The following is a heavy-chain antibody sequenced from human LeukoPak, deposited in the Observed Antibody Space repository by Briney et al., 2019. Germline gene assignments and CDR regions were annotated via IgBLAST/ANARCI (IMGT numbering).Heavy chain of an antibody. Sequence: PSETLSLTCTVSGGSISRHYWSWIRQAPGKGPEWIGYISYSGSTNYNPSLKSRVTISVDTSKNQFSLKLSSVTAADTAVFYCARHVGPGYSYGFDNWGQGTLVTVSS. D-gene: IGHD5-18*01. CDR2: ISYSGST. J-gene: IGHJ4*02. CDR3: ARHVGPGYSYGFDN. V-gene: IGHV4-59*08. CDR1: GGSISRHY.